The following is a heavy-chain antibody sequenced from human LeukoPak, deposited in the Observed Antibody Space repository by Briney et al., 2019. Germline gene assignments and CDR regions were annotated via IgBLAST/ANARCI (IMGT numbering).Heavy chain of an antibody. J-gene: IGHJ4*02. CDR2: IWYDGSNK. Sequence: QPGRSLRLSCAASGFTFSSYGMHWVRQAPGKGLEWVAVIWYDGSNKYYADSVKGRFTISRDNSKNTLYLQMNSLSAEDTAVYYCARAIYSSGWYGYWGQGTLVTVSS. D-gene: IGHD6-19*01. CDR1: GFTFSSYG. V-gene: IGHV3-33*01. CDR3: ARAIYSSGWYGY.